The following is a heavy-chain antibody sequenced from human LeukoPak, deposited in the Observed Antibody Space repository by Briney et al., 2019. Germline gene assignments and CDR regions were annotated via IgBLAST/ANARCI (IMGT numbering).Heavy chain of an antibody. Sequence: GASVKVSCKASGYTFTNYGISWVRQAPGQGLEWMGWISAYNDNTNYAQKLQGRVTMTTDTSTSTAYMELRSLRSDDTAVYYCARGAMRILTGYKNPLDYWGQGTLVTVSS. D-gene: IGHD3-9*01. V-gene: IGHV1-18*01. CDR3: ARGAMRILTGYKNPLDY. CDR1: GYTFTNYG. CDR2: ISAYNDNT. J-gene: IGHJ4*02.